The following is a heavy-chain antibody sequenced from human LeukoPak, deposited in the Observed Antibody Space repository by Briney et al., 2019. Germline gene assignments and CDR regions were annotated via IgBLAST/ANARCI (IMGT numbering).Heavy chain of an antibody. J-gene: IGHJ6*02. D-gene: IGHD5-18*01. Sequence: PGGSLRLSCAASGFTFSSYGMHWVRQAPGKGLEWVAVISYDGSNKYYADSVKGRFTISRDNSKNTLYLQMNSLRAEDTAVYYCAKESSSGYSYGWVFYYYGMDVWGQGTTVTVSS. CDR1: GFTFSSYG. CDR2: ISYDGSNK. CDR3: AKESSSGYSYGWVFYYYGMDV. V-gene: IGHV3-30*18.